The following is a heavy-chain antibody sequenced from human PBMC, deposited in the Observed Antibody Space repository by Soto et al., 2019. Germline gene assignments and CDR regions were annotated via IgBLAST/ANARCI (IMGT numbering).Heavy chain of an antibody. Sequence: ASVKLSCKASGYTFSSYGVSWVRQAPGQGLEWMGWISDYNGNTNYAQKLQGRVTITTDRSTSTAYMELRSLRSDDTAVYYCARVGAAINYFDYWGQGTQVTVSS. V-gene: IGHV1-18*01. D-gene: IGHD2-2*02. J-gene: IGHJ4*02. CDR3: ARVGAAINYFDY. CDR1: GYTFSSYG. CDR2: ISDYNGNT.